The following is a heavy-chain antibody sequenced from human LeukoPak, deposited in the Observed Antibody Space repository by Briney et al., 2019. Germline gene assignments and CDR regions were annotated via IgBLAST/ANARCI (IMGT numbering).Heavy chain of an antibody. CDR2: IRYDGSNK. V-gene: IGHV3-30*02. Sequence: PGGSLRLSCAASGFTFSSYGMHWVRQAPGKGLEWVAFIRYDGSNKYYADSVKGRFTISRDNSKNTLYLQMNSLRAEDTAVYYCAKDRVRGDNWFDPWGQGTLVTVSS. CDR3: AKDRVRGDNWFDP. CDR1: GFTFSSYG. J-gene: IGHJ5*02. D-gene: IGHD1-1*01.